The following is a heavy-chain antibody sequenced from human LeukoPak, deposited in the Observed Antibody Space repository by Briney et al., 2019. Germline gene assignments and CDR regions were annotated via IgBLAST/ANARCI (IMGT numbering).Heavy chain of an antibody. J-gene: IGHJ4*02. CDR2: INPNSGGT. Sequence: ASVKVSCKASGYTFTGYYMHWVRQPPGQGLEWMGWINPNSGGTNYAQKFQGRVTMTRDTAISTAHMELSRLRSDDTAVYYCARSPFGTAMVIGYWGQGTLVTVSS. V-gene: IGHV1-2*02. CDR1: GYTFTGYY. CDR3: ARSPFGTAMVIGY. D-gene: IGHD5-18*01.